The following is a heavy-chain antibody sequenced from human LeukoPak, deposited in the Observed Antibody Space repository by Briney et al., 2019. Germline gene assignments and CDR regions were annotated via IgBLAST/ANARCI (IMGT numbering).Heavy chain of an antibody. Sequence: GRSLRLSCAASGFTFSSYAMHWVRQAPGKGLEWVAVISYDGSNKYYADSVKGRFTISRDNSKNTLYLQMNSLRAEDTAVYYCASPKRPYYDSSGYYYLFDYWGRGTLVTVSS. CDR1: GFTFSSYA. D-gene: IGHD3-22*01. J-gene: IGHJ4*02. CDR2: ISYDGSNK. CDR3: ASPKRPYYDSSGYYYLFDY. V-gene: IGHV3-30-3*01.